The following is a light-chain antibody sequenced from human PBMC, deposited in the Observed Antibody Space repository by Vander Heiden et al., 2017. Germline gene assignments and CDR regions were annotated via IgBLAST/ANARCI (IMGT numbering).Light chain of an antibody. J-gene: IGLJ1*01. Sequence: SALPPPASVSGSPGQSLPLPCTGASSDVGGYDFVSGYQQHPGKAPKLMIYDVTNRLSGVADRFSGSKSGNTASLTSSGLQAEDEADYYCTSYTGSSTLYVFGTGTRVTVL. CDR2: DVT. CDR1: SSDVGGYDF. V-gene: IGLV2-14*03. CDR3: TSYTGSSTLYV.